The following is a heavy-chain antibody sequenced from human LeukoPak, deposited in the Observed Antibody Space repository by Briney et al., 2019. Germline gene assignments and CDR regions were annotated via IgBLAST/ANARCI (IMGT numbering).Heavy chain of an antibody. J-gene: IGHJ4*02. CDR3: ARLAEPGELRGDY. Sequence: GESLKISCNSSGYIYTSYWIGWVRQAPGQGLEWMGWISAYNGNTNYAQKLQGRVTMTTDTSTSTAYMELRSLRSDDTAVYYCARLAEPGELRGDYWGQGTLVTVSS. CDR2: ISAYNGNT. V-gene: IGHV1-18*04. D-gene: IGHD1-26*01. CDR1: GYIYTSYW.